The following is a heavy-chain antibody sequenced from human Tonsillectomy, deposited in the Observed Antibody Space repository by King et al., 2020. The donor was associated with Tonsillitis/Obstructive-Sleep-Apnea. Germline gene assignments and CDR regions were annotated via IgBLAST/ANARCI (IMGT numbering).Heavy chain of an antibody. J-gene: IGHJ4*02. V-gene: IGHV3-30*18. CDR3: AKEGTAMVARHFYC. Sequence: QVQLVESGGGVVQPGRSLRLSCAASGFTFSSYGMQWVRQAPGKGLEWVAVISYDGNTKYYADSVKGRFTISRDNSKNTLYLQVNSLRAEDTAVFYCAKEGTAMVARHFYCWGQGTLVTVSS. CDR2: ISYDGNTK. D-gene: IGHD5-18*01. CDR1: GFTFSSYG.